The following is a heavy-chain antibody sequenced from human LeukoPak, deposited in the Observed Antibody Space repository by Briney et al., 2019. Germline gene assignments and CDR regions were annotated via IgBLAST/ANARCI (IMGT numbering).Heavy chain of an antibody. CDR2: ISGSGGST. J-gene: IGHJ4*02. V-gene: IGHV3-23*01. D-gene: IGHD1-26*01. Sequence: HPGGSLRLSCAASGFAFISFAMTWVRQAPGKGLEWVSGISGSGGSTYYADSVKGRFTISIDNSKNTLYLQMNSLRVEDTAVYYCAKHSGSYFIYYVDSWGQGTLVTVSS. CDR3: AKHSGSYFIYYVDS. CDR1: GFAFISFA.